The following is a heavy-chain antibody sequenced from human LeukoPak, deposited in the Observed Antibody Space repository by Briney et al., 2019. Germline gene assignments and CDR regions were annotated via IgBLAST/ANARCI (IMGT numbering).Heavy chain of an antibody. Sequence: SETLSLTCTVSGYSISSSNWWGWIRQPPGKGLEWIGYIYYSGNTYYNPSLKSRVTMSVDTSKNQFSLKLSSVTAVDTAVYYCAIAAGTFRSLDYWGQGTLVTVSS. D-gene: IGHD6-13*01. J-gene: IGHJ4*02. CDR1: GYSISSSNW. CDR3: AIAAGTFRSLDY. V-gene: IGHV4-28*01. CDR2: IYYSGNT.